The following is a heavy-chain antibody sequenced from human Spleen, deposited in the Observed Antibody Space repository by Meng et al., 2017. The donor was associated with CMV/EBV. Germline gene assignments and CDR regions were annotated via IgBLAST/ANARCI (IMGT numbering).Heavy chain of an antibody. Sequence: QVQLQESGPGLVKPSGTPSLTRTVPGDSISSDIWWSWVRQPPGKGLEWIGEVYHRGDTNYNPSLKSRVDISVDKSKNQFYLSLFSVTAADTAVYYCGRDQGRELINHWGQGTLVTVSS. J-gene: IGHJ4*02. V-gene: IGHV4-4*02. CDR2: VYHRGDT. CDR3: GRDQGRELINH. CDR1: GDSISSDIW. D-gene: IGHD1-7*01.